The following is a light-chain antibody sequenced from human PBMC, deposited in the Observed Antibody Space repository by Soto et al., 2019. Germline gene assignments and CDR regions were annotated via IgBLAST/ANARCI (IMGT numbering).Light chain of an antibody. J-gene: IGKJ5*01. V-gene: IGKV3-11*01. Sequence: IALPYSQLSMSLSPLYRDILSCMSVQIVPLNLAWYQQRPGQAPRLLIYDASSRATGIPDRVSGSGSWVDFILTISSLEPEDLAVYYGQQSSNWPPEITFGQGTRLEIK. CDR2: DAS. CDR3: QQSSNWPPEIT. CDR1: QIVPLN.